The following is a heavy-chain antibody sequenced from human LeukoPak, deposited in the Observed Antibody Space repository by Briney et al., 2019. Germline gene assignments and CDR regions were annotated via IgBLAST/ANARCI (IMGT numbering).Heavy chain of an antibody. Sequence: ASVKVSCKASGYTLTSYYMHWVRQAPGQGLEWMGIINPSGGSTSYAQKFQGRVTMTRDTSTSTVYMELSSLRSEDTAVYYCARDHNFRDYYDSSGHLNWFDPWGQGTLVTVSS. CDR2: INPSGGST. D-gene: IGHD3-22*01. V-gene: IGHV1-46*01. CDR1: GYTLTSYY. J-gene: IGHJ5*02. CDR3: ARDHNFRDYYDSSGHLNWFDP.